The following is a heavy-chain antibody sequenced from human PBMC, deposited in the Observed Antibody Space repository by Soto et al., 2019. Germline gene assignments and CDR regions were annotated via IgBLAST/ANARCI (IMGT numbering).Heavy chain of an antibody. CDR2: IYYSGST. Sequence: SETLSLTCTVSGGSISSGGYYWSWIRQHPGKGLEWIGYIYYSGSTYYNPSLKSRVTISVDTSKNQFSLKLSSVTAADTAVYYCARISAYSSGWYTYYFDYWGQGTLVTVSS. V-gene: IGHV4-31*03. D-gene: IGHD6-13*01. CDR1: GGSISSGGYY. CDR3: ARISAYSSGWYTYYFDY. J-gene: IGHJ4*02.